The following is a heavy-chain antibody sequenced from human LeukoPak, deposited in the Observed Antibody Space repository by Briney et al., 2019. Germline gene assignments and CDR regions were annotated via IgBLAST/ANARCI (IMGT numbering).Heavy chain of an antibody. J-gene: IGHJ4*02. Sequence: GGPLGLSWAASEFTFTNYALTWVGRPPGKGRGWVSAISDRGDRQYYADSVKGRFTISRDNSMNTLRLQMNSLSVEDTAVYYCVVYTGGYRSQFWGQGTLVTVSS. V-gene: IGHV3-23*01. D-gene: IGHD5-24*01. CDR3: VVYTGGYRSQF. CDR2: ISDRGDRQ. CDR1: EFTFTNYA.